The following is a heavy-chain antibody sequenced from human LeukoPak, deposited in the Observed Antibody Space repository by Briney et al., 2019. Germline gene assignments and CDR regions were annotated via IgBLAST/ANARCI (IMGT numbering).Heavy chain of an antibody. V-gene: IGHV3-30-3*01. CDR3: AKDHSSGWYGGGVGYYYYYGMDV. D-gene: IGHD6-19*01. J-gene: IGHJ6*02. CDR2: ISYDGSNK. CDR1: GFTFSSYA. Sequence: GRSLRLSCAASGFTFSSYAMHWVRQAPGKGLEWVAVISYDGSNKYYADSVKGRFTISRDNAKNSLYLQMNSLRAEDTALYYCAKDHSSGWYGGGVGYYYYYGMDVWGQGTTVTVSS.